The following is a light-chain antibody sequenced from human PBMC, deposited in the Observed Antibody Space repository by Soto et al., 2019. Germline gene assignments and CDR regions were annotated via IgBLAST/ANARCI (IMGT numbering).Light chain of an antibody. CDR2: DAF. V-gene: IGKV3-11*01. J-gene: IGKJ4*01. Sequence: EVVLTQSPVTLSLSPGEIATLSCSASQNINNYLASYQQKPGQTPRLLIYDAFNRATGIPARFSGSGSGTDFILTISSLEPADFGVYYCQQRNNWVTFGGGTKVEIK. CDR1: QNINNY. CDR3: QQRNNWVT.